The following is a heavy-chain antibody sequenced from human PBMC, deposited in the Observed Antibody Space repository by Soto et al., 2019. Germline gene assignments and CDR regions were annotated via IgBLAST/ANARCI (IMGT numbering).Heavy chain of an antibody. CDR2: IYYSGST. D-gene: IGHD6-19*01. V-gene: IGHV4-59*01. CDR3: ARIKSGWSYYFDY. Sequence: QVQLQESGPGLVKPSETLSLTCTVSGGSISSYYWSWIRQPPGKGLEWIGYIYYSGSTNYNPSLKSRVTISVDTSKNQFSLKLSSVTAADTAVYYCARIKSGWSYYFDYWGQGTLVTVSS. CDR1: GGSISSYY. J-gene: IGHJ4*02.